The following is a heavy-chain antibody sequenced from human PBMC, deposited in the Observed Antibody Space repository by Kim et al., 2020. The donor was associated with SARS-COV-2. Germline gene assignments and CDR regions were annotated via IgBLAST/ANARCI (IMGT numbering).Heavy chain of an antibody. CDR2: IIPIFGTA. V-gene: IGHV1-69*13. Sequence: SVKVSCKASGGTFSSYAISWVRQAPGQGLEWMGGIIPIFGTANYAQKFQGRVTITADESTSTAYMELSSLRSEDTAVYYCARDRRTYGDYVRVAFDIWGQGTMVTVSS. D-gene: IGHD4-17*01. CDR3: ARDRRTYGDYVRVAFDI. J-gene: IGHJ3*02. CDR1: GGTFSSYA.